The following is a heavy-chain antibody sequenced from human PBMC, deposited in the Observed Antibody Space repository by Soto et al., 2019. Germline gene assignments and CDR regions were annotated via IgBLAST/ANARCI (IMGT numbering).Heavy chain of an antibody. CDR3: TTEWPHYYGSGSYRPFDY. CDR2: IKSKTDGGTT. CDR1: GFTFSNAW. V-gene: IGHV3-15*01. J-gene: IGHJ4*02. D-gene: IGHD3-10*01. Sequence: GGSLRLSCAASGFTFSNAWMSWVRQAPGKGLEWVGRIKSKTDGGTTDYAAPVKGRFTISRDDSKNTLYLQMNSLKTEDTAVYHCTTEWPHYYGSGSYRPFDYWGQGTLVTVSS.